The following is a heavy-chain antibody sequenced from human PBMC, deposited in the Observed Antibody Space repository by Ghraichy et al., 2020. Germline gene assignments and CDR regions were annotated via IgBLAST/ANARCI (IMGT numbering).Heavy chain of an antibody. CDR2: INHSGST. D-gene: IGHD6-25*01. CDR1: GGSFSGYY. J-gene: IGHJ6*02. V-gene: IGHV4-34*01. CDR3: ARMEAVGAARYYYYGMDV. Sequence: SETLSLTCAVYGGSFSGYYWSWIRQPPGKGLEWIGEINHSGSTNYNPSLKSRVTISVDTSKNQFSLKLSSVTAADTAVYYCARMEAVGAARYYYYGMDVWGQGTTVTVSS.